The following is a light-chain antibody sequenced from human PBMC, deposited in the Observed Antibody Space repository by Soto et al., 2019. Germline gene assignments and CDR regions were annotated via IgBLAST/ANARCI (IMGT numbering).Light chain of an antibody. CDR1: SSDVGAYNY. CDR3: SSYTRSSTVV. Sequence: QSALTQPASVSGSPGQPITISCTGTSSDVGAYNYVSWYSQHPGKAPKLVIYDVTNRPPGVSNRFSGSKSGNTASLTISGLQAEDEADYYCSSYTRSSTVVFGGGTKLTVL. J-gene: IGLJ2*01. V-gene: IGLV2-14*01. CDR2: DVT.